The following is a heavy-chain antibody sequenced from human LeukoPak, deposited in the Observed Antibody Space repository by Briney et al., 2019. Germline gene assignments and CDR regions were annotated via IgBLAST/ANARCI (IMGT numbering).Heavy chain of an antibody. CDR2: INHSGST. J-gene: IGHJ6*02. V-gene: IGHV4-34*01. CDR1: GGSFSGYY. CDR3: ASQGYYYGMDV. Sequence: PSETLSLTCAVYGGSFSGYYWSWIRQPPGKGLEWIGEINHSGSTNDNPSLKSRVTISVDTSKNQFFLKLSSVTAADTAVYYCASQGYYYGMDVWGQGTTVTVSS.